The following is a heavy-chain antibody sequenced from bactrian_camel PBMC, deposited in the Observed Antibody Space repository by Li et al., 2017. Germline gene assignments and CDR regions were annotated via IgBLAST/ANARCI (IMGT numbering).Heavy chain of an antibody. CDR2: STASGRST. CDR1: GFTFSGSD. D-gene: IGHD1*01. V-gene: IGHV3S1*01. Sequence: HVQLVESGGGLVQPGGSLTLSCAASGFTFSGSDMKWLRQAPGKGLEWVSVSTASGRSTDYAESVKGRFTISRDNAKSTLYLQLSNVGPGDTATYYCAKAFYALSESYHVKGRGTQVTVS. J-gene: IGHJ4*01.